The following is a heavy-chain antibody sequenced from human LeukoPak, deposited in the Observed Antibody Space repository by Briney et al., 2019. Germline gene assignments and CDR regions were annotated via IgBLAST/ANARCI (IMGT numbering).Heavy chain of an antibody. CDR1: GGSISSYY. Sequence: SETLSLTCTVSGGSISSYYWSWIRQPPGKGLEWIGYIYYSGTTNYNPSLKSRVTISVDTSKNQFSLKLSSVTAADTAVYYCASQSRYYYDSSGYYPFDYWGQGTLVTVSS. D-gene: IGHD3-22*01. J-gene: IGHJ4*02. CDR3: ASQSRYYYDSSGYYPFDY. V-gene: IGHV4-59*08. CDR2: IYYSGTT.